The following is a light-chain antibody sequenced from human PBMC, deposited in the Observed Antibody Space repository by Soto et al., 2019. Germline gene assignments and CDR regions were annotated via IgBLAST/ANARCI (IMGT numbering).Light chain of an antibody. CDR3: QQYGSSPYT. CDR2: DAS. V-gene: IGKV3-20*01. Sequence: EIVLTQSPGTLSLSPGERATLSCRASQSVSSSYLAWYQQKPGQAPRLLIYDASSRATGIPDRFSGSGSGTXXXLTIXRLEPEDFAVYFCQQYGSSPYTFGQGTKLEIK. CDR1: QSVSSSY. J-gene: IGKJ2*01.